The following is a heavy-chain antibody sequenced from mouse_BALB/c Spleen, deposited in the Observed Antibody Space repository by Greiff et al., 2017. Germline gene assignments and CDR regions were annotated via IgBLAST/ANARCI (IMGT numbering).Heavy chain of an antibody. CDR2: IDPETGGT. J-gene: IGHJ4*01. D-gene: IGHD2-1*01. CDR3: TRSKGNYVYYYAMDY. Sequence: VQLQESGAELVRPGASVTLSCKASGYTFTDYEMHWVKQTPVHGLEWIGAIDPETGGTAYNQKFKGKATLTADKSSSTAYMELRSLTSEDSAVYCCTRSKGNYVYYYAMDYWGQGTSVTVSS. CDR1: GYTFTDYE. V-gene: IGHV1-15*01.